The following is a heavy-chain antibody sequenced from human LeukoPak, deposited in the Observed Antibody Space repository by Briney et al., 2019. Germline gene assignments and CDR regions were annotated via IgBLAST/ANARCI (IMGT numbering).Heavy chain of an antibody. V-gene: IGHV4-39*01. D-gene: IGHD6-19*01. CDR1: GGSISSSSYY. CDR2: IYYSGST. CDR3: AGGGGYSSGWYAPTSMDV. J-gene: IGHJ6*02. Sequence: SETLSLTCTVSGGSISSSSYYWGWIRQPPGKGLEWIGSIYYSGSTYYNPSLKSRVTISVDTSKNQFSLKLSSVTAADTAVYYCAGGGGYSSGWYAPTSMDVWGQGTTVTVSS.